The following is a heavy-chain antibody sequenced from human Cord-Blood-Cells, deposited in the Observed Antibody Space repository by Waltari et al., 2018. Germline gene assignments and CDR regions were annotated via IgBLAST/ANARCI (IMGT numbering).Heavy chain of an antibody. CDR1: GGTFSSYE. D-gene: IGHD3-3*01. CDR3: AKNVWSGYYDAFDI. J-gene: IGHJ3*02. CDR2: IIPIFGTA. Sequence: VQLLQSGAEVKKPGSSGTVPCKASGGTFSSYETRRVRLAPGQGLEWMGGIIPIFGTANYAQKFQGRVTITADESTSTAYMELSSLRSEDTAVYYCAKNVWSGYYDAFDIWGQGTMVTVSS. V-gene: IGHV1-69*01.